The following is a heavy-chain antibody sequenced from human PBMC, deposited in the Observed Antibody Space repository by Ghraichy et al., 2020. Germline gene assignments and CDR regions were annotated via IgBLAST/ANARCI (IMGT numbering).Heavy chain of an antibody. CDR1: GYTFTSYD. CDR2: MNPNSGNT. V-gene: IGHV1-8*01. J-gene: IGHJ4*02. D-gene: IGHD4-17*01. Sequence: ASVKVSCKASGYTFTSYDINWVRQATGQGLEWMGWMNPNSGNTGYAQKFQGRVTMTRSTSISTAYMELSGLRSEDTAVYYCARGLKRGPTVTPDYWGQGTLVTVSS. CDR3: ARGLKRGPTVTPDY.